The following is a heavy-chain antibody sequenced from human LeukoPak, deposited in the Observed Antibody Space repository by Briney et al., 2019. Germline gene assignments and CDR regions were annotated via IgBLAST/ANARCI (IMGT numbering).Heavy chain of an antibody. V-gene: IGHV4-31*03. CDR1: GGSISSGGYY. J-gene: IGHJ4*02. Sequence: SQTLSLTCTVSGGSISSGGYYWSWIRQHPGKGLEWIGYIYYSGSTYYNPSLKSRVTISVDTSKNQFSLKLSSVTAADTAVYYCAAGTNPRVDYWGQGTLVTVSS. CDR3: AAGTNPRVDY. D-gene: IGHD6-13*01. CDR2: IYYSGST.